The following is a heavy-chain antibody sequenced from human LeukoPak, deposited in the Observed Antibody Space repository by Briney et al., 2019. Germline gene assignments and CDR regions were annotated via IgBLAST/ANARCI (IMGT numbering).Heavy chain of an antibody. CDR3: ARGKKDTAMVTGPFGP. V-gene: IGHV1-2*02. J-gene: IGHJ5*02. Sequence: ASVKVSCKASGYTFTGYYMHWVRQAPGQGLEWMGWINPNSGGTNYAQKFQGRVTMTRDTSISTAYMELSRLRSDDTAVYYCARGKKDTAMVTGPFGPWGQGTLVTVSS. CDR2: INPNSGGT. D-gene: IGHD5-18*01. CDR1: GYTFTGYY.